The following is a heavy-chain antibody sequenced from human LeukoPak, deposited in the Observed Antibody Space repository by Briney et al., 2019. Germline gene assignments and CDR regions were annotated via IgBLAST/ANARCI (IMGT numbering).Heavy chain of an antibody. J-gene: IGHJ4*02. D-gene: IGHD5-24*01. V-gene: IGHV4-38-2*01. CDR1: GYSISSGYY. Sequence: SETLSLTCAVSGYSISSGYYWGWIRQPPGKGLEWIGSIYHSGSTYYNPSLKSRVTISVDTSKNQFSLKLSSVTAADTAVYYCARDHVEMATNSVGYFDYWGQGTLVTVSS. CDR3: ARDHVEMATNSVGYFDY. CDR2: IYHSGST.